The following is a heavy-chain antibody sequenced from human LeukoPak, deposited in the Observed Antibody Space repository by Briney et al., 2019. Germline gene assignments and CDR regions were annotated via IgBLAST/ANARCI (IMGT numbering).Heavy chain of an antibody. CDR3: ARHTYGSILPLDY. Sequence: SETLSLTCTVSGGSISSYYWSWIRQPPGKGLEWIGYIYYSGSTNYNPSLKSRVTISVDTSKNQFSLKLSSVTAADTAVYYCARHTYGSILPLDYWGQGTLVTVSS. V-gene: IGHV4-59*01. D-gene: IGHD6-13*01. CDR1: GGSISSYY. J-gene: IGHJ4*02. CDR2: IYYSGST.